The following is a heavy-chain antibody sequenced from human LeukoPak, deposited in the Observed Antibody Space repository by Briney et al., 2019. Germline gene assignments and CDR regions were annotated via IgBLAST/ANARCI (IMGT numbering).Heavy chain of an antibody. Sequence: GGSLRLSCAVSGFTFSTYSMHWVRQAPGKGLEGVAVISYDGSYQFYADSVKGRFTVSRDNSENTLYLQMNNLRTDDTAVHYCARAYTTSSFDAFDIWGQGTMVTVSS. V-gene: IGHV3-30*04. CDR1: GFTFSTYS. J-gene: IGHJ3*02. D-gene: IGHD6-6*01. CDR3: ARAYTTSSFDAFDI. CDR2: ISYDGSYQ.